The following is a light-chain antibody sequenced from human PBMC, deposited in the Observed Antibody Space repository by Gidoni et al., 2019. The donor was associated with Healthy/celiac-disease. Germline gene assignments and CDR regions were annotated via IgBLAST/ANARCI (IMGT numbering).Light chain of an antibody. V-gene: IGKV3-11*01. CDR3: QQRSNWPPIT. Sequence: EIVLPQSPATLYLSPGERATLSCRASQSVSSYLAWYQQKPGQAPRLLIYDASNRATGIPARFSGSGSGTDFTLTIISLEPEDFAVYYCQQRSNWPPITFGQGTRLEIK. CDR2: DAS. J-gene: IGKJ5*01. CDR1: QSVSSY.